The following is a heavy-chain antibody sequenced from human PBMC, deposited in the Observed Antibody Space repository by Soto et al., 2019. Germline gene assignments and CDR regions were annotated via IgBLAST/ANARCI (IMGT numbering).Heavy chain of an antibody. CDR3: ARGRVLRFLEWLSRLFDP. V-gene: IGHV4-34*01. Sequence: SETLSLTCAVYGGSFSGYYWSWIRQPPGKGLEWIGEINHSGSTNYNPSLKSRVTISVDTSKNQFSLKLSSVTAADTAVYYCARGRVLRFLEWLSRLFDPWGQATLVTVSX. D-gene: IGHD3-3*01. CDR2: INHSGST. J-gene: IGHJ5*02. CDR1: GGSFSGYY.